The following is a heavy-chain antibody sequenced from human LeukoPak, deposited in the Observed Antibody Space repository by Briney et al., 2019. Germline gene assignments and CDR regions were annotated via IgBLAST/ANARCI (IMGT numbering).Heavy chain of an antibody. J-gene: IGHJ4*02. CDR1: GFTFSRNV. CDR2: ISYDGGNK. Sequence: PGGSLRLSCAASGFTFSRNVMHWVRPAPDKGLEWVAAISYDGGNKYYADSVKGRFTISGDNSKNTLYLEMNSLRAEDTAVYYCARAAYRTDTRYFNFFDYWGQGTLVTVSS. D-gene: IGHD2/OR15-2a*01. V-gene: IGHV3-30-3*01. CDR3: ARAAYRTDTRYFNFFDY.